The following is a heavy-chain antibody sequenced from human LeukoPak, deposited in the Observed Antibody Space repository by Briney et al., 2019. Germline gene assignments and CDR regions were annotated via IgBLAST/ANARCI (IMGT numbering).Heavy chain of an antibody. CDR3: AKFSRRLAQWLVLGY. Sequence: SGGSLRLSCAASGFTFSSYEMNWVRQAPGKGLEWVSYISSSGSTIYYADSVKGRFTISRDNSKNTLYLQMNSLRAEDTAVYYCAKFSRRLAQWLVLGYWGQGTLVTVSS. V-gene: IGHV3-48*03. CDR2: ISSSGSTI. D-gene: IGHD6-19*01. CDR1: GFTFSSYE. J-gene: IGHJ4*02.